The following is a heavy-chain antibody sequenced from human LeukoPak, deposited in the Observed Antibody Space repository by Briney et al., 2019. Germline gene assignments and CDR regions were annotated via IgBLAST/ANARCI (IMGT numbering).Heavy chain of an antibody. CDR1: GGSISSGDYY. J-gene: IGHJ5*02. CDR2: IYYSGST. Sequence: SQTLSLTCTVSGGSISSGDYYWSWIRQPPGKGLDWIGYIYYSGSTYYNPSLKSRVTISVDTSKNQFSLKLSSVTAADTAVYYCARAGDIVVVPALNWFDPWGQGTLVTVSS. V-gene: IGHV4-30-4*08. CDR3: ARAGDIVVVPALNWFDP. D-gene: IGHD2-2*01.